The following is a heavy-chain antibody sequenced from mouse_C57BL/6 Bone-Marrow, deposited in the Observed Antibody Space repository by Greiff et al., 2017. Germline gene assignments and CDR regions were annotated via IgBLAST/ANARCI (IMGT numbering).Heavy chain of an antibody. CDR3: AREGFYDYDAMDY. CDR2: IYPGSGST. V-gene: IGHV1-55*01. D-gene: IGHD2-3*01. Sequence: VQLQQPGAELVKPGASVKMSCKASGYTFTSYWITWVKQRTGQGLEWIGDIYPGSGSTNYNEKFKSKATLTVDTSSSTAYMQLSSLTSEDSAVYYCAREGFYDYDAMDYWGQGTSVTVSS. CDR1: GYTFTSYW. J-gene: IGHJ4*01.